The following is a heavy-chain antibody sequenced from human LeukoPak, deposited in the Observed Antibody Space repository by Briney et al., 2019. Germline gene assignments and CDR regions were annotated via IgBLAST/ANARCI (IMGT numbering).Heavy chain of an antibody. J-gene: IGHJ3*02. CDR2: TNPAKSDT. V-gene: IGHV5-51*01. CDR1: EYSFTTYW. D-gene: IGHD2/OR15-2a*01. Sequence: GESLKISGKSSEYSFTTYWIGWVRKMAGKGLEYMGITNPAKSDTRYSPSFQGQISISVDKSTNTAYLQWGSLRASDTAIYYCARLLGLKIVTPDDEAFDIWGQGTMVIVSS. CDR3: ARLLGLKIVTPDDEAFDI.